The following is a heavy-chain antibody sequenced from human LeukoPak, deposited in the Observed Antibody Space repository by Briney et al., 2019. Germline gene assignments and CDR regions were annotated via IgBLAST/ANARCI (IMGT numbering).Heavy chain of an antibody. CDR1: EFTFSNYA. CDR2: LRGDGDT. CDR3: ARDLARIQLWEHLDY. V-gene: IGHV3-23*01. J-gene: IGHJ4*02. D-gene: IGHD5-18*01. Sequence: PGGSLRLSCEASEFTFSNYAMSWVRQAPARGLEWVSSLRGDGDTFYADSVKGRFTISRDNAKNSLYLQMNSLRAEDTAVYYCARDLARIQLWEHLDYWGQGTLVTVSS.